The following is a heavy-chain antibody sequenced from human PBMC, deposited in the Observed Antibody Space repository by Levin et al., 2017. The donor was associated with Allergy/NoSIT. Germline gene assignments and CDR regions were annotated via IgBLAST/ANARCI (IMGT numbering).Heavy chain of an antibody. V-gene: IGHV3-53*01. D-gene: IGHD3-10*01. CDR2: IYSGGST. J-gene: IGHJ4*02. Sequence: GGSLRLSCAASGFTVSSNYMSWVRQAPGKGLEWVSVIYSGGSTYYADSVKGRFTISRDNSKNTLYLQMNSLRAEDTAVYYCARDGWWGSGSFDYWGQGTLVTVSS. CDR1: GFTVSSNY. CDR3: ARDGWWGSGSFDY.